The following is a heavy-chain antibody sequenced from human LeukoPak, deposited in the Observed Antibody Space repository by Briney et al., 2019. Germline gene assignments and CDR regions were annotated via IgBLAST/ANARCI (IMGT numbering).Heavy chain of an antibody. V-gene: IGHV4-34*01. Sequence: PSETLSLTCTVSGGSISSYYWSWIRQPPGKGLEWIGEINHSGSTNYNPSLKSRVTISVDTSKNQFSLKLSSVTAADTAVYYCARRTYYYDRRFDPWGQGTLVTVSS. CDR2: INHSGST. CDR3: ARRTYYYDRRFDP. CDR1: GGSISSYY. D-gene: IGHD3-22*01. J-gene: IGHJ5*02.